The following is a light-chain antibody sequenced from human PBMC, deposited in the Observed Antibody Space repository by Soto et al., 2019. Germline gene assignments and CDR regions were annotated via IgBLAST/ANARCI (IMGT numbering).Light chain of an antibody. CDR2: EGS. CDR1: SSDVGSYKS. V-gene: IGLV2-23*01. CDR3: CSYAGTRIPT. J-gene: IGLJ3*02. Sequence: QSALTQPASVSGSLGQSITISCTGTSSDVGSYKSVSWYQNHPGKAPKLMIYEGSKRPSGVSNRFSSSNSGNTASLTISVLQAEDEADYYCCSYAGTRIPTFGGGTKLTVL.